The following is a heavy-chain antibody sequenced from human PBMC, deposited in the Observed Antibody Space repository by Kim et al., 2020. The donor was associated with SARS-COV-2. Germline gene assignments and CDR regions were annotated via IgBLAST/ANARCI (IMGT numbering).Heavy chain of an antibody. D-gene: IGHD6-6*01. Sequence: DYAKGRFTTSRTNAKNSLYLQMNSLRAEDTAVYYCARDWGSSHRAEYFQHWGQGTLVTVSS. J-gene: IGHJ1*01. V-gene: IGHV3-7*01. CDR3: ARDWGSSHRAEYFQH.